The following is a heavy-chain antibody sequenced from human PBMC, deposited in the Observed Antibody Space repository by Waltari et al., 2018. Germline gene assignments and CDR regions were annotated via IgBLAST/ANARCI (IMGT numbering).Heavy chain of an antibody. D-gene: IGHD2-15*01. V-gene: IGHV4-4*02. CDR1: GESMSSTYW. Sequence: QLQLQESGPGLVKPSGTLSPTCAGPGESMSSTYWWSWVRQPPGKGLEWMGQVRGDGKTNYNPSFASRVSISLDTYNKQFSLKVTSATAADTAVYFCARDRGRGLYLDSWGPGILVTVSP. J-gene: IGHJ4*02. CDR2: VRGDGKT. CDR3: ARDRGRGLYLDS.